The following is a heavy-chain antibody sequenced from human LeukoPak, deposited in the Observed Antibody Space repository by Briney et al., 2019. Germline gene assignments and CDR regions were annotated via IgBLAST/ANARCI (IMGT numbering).Heavy chain of an antibody. CDR2: IYYSGST. V-gene: IGHV4-39*01. CDR3: ARHTYSTGWYVDY. D-gene: IGHD6-19*01. CDR1: SGSISSSDYY. Sequence: SETLSLTCAVSSGSISSSDYYWGWIRQPPGKGLKRIVSIYYSGSTYYNPSLKSRVTISVDTSKNQFSLKLSSVTAADTAVYYCARHTYSTGWYVDYWGQGTLVTVSS. J-gene: IGHJ4*02.